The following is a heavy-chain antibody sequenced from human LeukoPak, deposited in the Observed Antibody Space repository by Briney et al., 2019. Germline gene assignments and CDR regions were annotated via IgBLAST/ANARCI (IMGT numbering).Heavy chain of an antibody. D-gene: IGHD4-23*01. J-gene: IGHJ5*02. Sequence: SETLSLTCAVYGGSFSGYYWSWIRQPPGKGLEWIGEINHSGSTNYNPSLKSRVTISVDTSKNQFSLKLSSVTAADTAVYYCARVRWGNWFDPWGQGTLVTVS. CDR1: GGSFSGYY. CDR3: ARVRWGNWFDP. V-gene: IGHV4-34*01. CDR2: INHSGST.